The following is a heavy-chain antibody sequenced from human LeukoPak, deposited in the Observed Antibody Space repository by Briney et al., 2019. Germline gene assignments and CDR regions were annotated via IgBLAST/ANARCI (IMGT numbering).Heavy chain of an antibody. J-gene: IGHJ4*02. D-gene: IGHD6-19*01. CDR3: ATSGRSLDY. CDR1: GFTFSSYA. CDR2: IWYDGSNK. V-gene: IGHV3-33*08. Sequence: GGSLRLSCAASGFTFSSYAMSWVRQAPGKGLEWVAVIWYDGSNKYYADSVKGRFTISRDNSKNTLYLQMNSLRAEDTAVYYCATSGRSLDYWGQGTLVTVSS.